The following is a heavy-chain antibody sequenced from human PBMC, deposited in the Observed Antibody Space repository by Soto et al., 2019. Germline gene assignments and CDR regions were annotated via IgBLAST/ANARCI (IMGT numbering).Heavy chain of an antibody. J-gene: IGHJ4*02. Sequence: VQLVESGGGLVQPGGSLRLSCAASGYTFSDFLMHWVRQVPGKGLVWVSRINSDGSTTDYADSVKGRFTISRDNAKNTLYLQMNNLRAEDMAVYYCARDGWAVAENWGRGTLVTVSS. V-gene: IGHV3-74*01. D-gene: IGHD6-19*01. CDR1: GYTFSDFL. CDR2: INSDGSTT. CDR3: ARDGWAVAEN.